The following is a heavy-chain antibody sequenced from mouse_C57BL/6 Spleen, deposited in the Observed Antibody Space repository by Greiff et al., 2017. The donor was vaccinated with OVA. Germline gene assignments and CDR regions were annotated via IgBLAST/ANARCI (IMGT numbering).Heavy chain of an antibody. D-gene: IGHD1-1*01. V-gene: IGHV1-54*01. CDR3: ARSDYGSSPY. J-gene: IGHJ2*01. CDR1: GYAFTNYL. Sequence: QVQLQQSGAELVRPGTSVKVSCKASGYAFTNYLIEWVKQRPGQGLEWIGVINPGSGGTNYNEKFKGKATLTADKSSSTAYMQLSSLTSEDSAVYFCARSDYGSSPYWGQGTTLTVSS. CDR2: INPGSGGT.